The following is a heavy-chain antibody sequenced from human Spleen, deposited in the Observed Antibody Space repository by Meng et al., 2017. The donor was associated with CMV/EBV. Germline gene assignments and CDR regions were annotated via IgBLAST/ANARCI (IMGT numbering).Heavy chain of an antibody. Sequence: GESLKISCAASGFIFSDHYLDWVRQTPGKGLEWVGRSRNKANRYTTEYAASVKGRFTVSRDESKNSLYLQMNSLKTEDTAVYYCAREYSSSFSDYYYGMDVWGQGTTVTVSS. CDR3: AREYSSSFSDYYYGMDV. V-gene: IGHV3-72*01. CDR1: GFIFSDHY. CDR2: SRNKANRYTT. D-gene: IGHD6-6*01. J-gene: IGHJ6*02.